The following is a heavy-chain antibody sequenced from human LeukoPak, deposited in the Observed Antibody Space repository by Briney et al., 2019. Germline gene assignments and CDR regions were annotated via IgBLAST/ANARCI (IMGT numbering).Heavy chain of an antibody. V-gene: IGHV3-23*01. Sequence: PGGSLRLSCAASGFTFTSYGMSWVRQAPGKGLEWVSGISGSGGSTYYADSVKGRFTISRDNSKNTLYLQMNSLRAEDTAVYYCAKGATATATYYFDYWGQGTLVTVSS. CDR1: GFTFTSYG. CDR2: ISGSGGST. CDR3: AKGATATATYYFDY. J-gene: IGHJ4*02. D-gene: IGHD2-15*01.